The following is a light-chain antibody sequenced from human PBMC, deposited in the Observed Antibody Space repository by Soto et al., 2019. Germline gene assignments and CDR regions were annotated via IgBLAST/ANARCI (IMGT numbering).Light chain of an antibody. CDR2: AAF. CDR3: QQSYGTPYT. CDR1: QSISIY. V-gene: IGKV1-39*01. Sequence: DIQMTQSPSSLSASVGDRVTITCRASQSISIYLNWYQQKPGKAPKLLIYAAFSLQSGVPSRFSGSGSGTDFTLTISSLQPDDFATFYCQQSYGTPYTFGQGTKLEIK. J-gene: IGKJ2*01.